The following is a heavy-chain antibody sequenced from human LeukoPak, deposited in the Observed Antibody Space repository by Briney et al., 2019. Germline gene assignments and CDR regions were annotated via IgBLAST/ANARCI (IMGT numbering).Heavy chain of an antibody. V-gene: IGHV4-4*07. CDR2: IYTTGST. CDR3: ARENGGYSPT. D-gene: IGHD5-18*01. CDR1: GGSISSYY. J-gene: IGHJ5*02. Sequence: SETLSLTCTVSGGSISSYYWSWLRQPAGQGLEWIGRIYTTGSTNYNPSLRSRVTMSVDTSKNQFSLKLTSVTAADTAVYYCARENGGYSPTWGQGTLVTVSS.